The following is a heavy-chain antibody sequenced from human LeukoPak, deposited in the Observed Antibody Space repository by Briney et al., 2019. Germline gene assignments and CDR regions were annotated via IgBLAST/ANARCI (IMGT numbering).Heavy chain of an antibody. J-gene: IGHJ4*02. CDR1: GGSFSGYY. V-gene: IGHV4-34*01. Sequence: SETLSPTCAVYGGSFSGYYWSWIRQPPGKGLEWIGEINHSGSTNYNPSLKSRVTISVGTSKNQFSLKLSSVTAADTAVYYCARVETGYCSGGSCLISFDYWGQGTLVTVSS. D-gene: IGHD2-15*01. CDR3: ARVETGYCSGGSCLISFDY. CDR2: INHSGST.